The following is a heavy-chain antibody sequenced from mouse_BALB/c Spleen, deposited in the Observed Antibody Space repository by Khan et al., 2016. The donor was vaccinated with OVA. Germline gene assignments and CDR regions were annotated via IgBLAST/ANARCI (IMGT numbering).Heavy chain of an antibody. D-gene: IGHD1-1*02. CDR1: GYSITSGYS. Sequence: EVQLQESGPDLVKPSQSLSLTCTVTGYSITSGYSWHWIRQFPGNMLEWMGYMTYNGNTDYTPSLKSRISITRDTSKNQFFLQLNSVTPKDTATYYCARGELSDAMDYWGQGTSVTVSS. CDR3: ARGELSDAMDY. J-gene: IGHJ4*01. V-gene: IGHV3-1*02. CDR2: MTYNGNT.